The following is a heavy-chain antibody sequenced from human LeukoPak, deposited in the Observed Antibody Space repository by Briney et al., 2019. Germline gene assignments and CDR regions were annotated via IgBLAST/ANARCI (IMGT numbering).Heavy chain of an antibody. D-gene: IGHD3-3*01. CDR3: ATQHFGVVEVYFDY. CDR2: FDPEDGET. Sequence: ASVNVSCKVSGYTLTELSMHWVRQAPGKGLEWMGGFDPEDGETIYAQKFQGRVTMTEDTSTDTAYMELSSLRSEDTAVYYCATQHFGVVEVYFDYWGQGTLVTVSS. J-gene: IGHJ4*02. V-gene: IGHV1-24*01. CDR1: GYTLTELS.